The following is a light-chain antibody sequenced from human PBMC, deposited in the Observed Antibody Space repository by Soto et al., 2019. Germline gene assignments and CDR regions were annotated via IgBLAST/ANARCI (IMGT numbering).Light chain of an antibody. CDR1: RSDIGSNY. V-gene: IGLV1-47*02. Sequence: QSVLTQPPSASGTPGQRVTISCSGSRSDIGSNYVYWYQHLPGMAPRLLIQHNFNRPSGVPDRFSGSKSGTSASLTITGLQAGDEAYYYCQSYDTFLSAVVFGGGTKLTVL. J-gene: IGLJ2*01. CDR3: QSYDTFLSAVV. CDR2: HNF.